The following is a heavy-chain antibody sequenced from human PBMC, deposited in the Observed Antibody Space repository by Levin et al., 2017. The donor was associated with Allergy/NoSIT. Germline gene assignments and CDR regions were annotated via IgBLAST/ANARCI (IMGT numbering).Heavy chain of an antibody. CDR3: ARDPEQQLVTYWFDP. D-gene: IGHD6-13*01. J-gene: IGHJ5*02. Sequence: GGSLRLSCAASGFTFSSYAMHWVRQAPGKGLEWVAVISYDGSNKYYADSVKGRFTISRDNSKNTLYLQMNSLRAEDTAVYYCARDPEQQLVTYWFDPWGQGTLVTVSS. CDR2: ISYDGSNK. V-gene: IGHV3-30*04. CDR1: GFTFSSYA.